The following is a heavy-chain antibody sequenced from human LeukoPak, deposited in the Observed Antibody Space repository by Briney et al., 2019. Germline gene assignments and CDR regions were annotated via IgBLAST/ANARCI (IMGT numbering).Heavy chain of an antibody. V-gene: IGHV4-61*02. J-gene: IGHJ4*02. D-gene: IGHD3-3*01. Sequence: KASETLSLTCIVSGDSINSDTYYWNWIRQPAGKGLEWIGRMYVSGSSNYNPALKSRVSISVDTSKSQFSLRLSSVTAADTATYFCARGSYIISSGYYRPFDNWGQGIRVIVSS. CDR3: ARGSYIISSGYYRPFDN. CDR1: GDSINSDTYY. CDR2: MYVSGSS.